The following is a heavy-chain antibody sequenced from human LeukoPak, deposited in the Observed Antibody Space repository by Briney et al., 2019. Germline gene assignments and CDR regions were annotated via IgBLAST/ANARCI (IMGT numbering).Heavy chain of an antibody. D-gene: IGHD1-26*01. CDR2: IIPIFGTA. J-gene: IGHJ6*02. V-gene: IGHV1-69*01. Sequence: GASVKVSCKASGGTLSSYAISWVRQAPGQGLEWMGGIIPIFGTANYAQKFQGRVTITADESTSTAYMELSSLRSEDTAVYYCARVMDGGSFSYYYGMDVWGQGTTVTVSS. CDR3: ARVMDGGSFSYYYGMDV. CDR1: GGTLSSYA.